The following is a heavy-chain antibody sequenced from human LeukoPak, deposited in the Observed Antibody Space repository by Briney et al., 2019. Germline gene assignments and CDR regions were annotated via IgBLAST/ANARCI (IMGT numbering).Heavy chain of an antibody. J-gene: IGHJ4*02. CDR3: ATSYSSTFYYFDY. V-gene: IGHV4-59*08. CDR2: IYYSGST. D-gene: IGHD6-13*01. Sequence: SETLSLTCTVSGGSISSYYWSWIRQPPGKGLEWIGYIYYSGSTNYNPSLKSRVTISVDTSKNQFSLKLSSVTAADTAVYYCATSYSSTFYYFDYWGQGTLVTVSS. CDR1: GGSISSYY.